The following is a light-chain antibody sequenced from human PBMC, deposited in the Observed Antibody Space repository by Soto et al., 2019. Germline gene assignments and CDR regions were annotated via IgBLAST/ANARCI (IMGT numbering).Light chain of an antibody. V-gene: IGKV3-15*01. CDR2: DAS. CDR3: HQYSNWPPLT. CDR1: QSFSSS. Sequence: EIVMTQSPATLSVSRGDRATLSCSASQSFSSSLAWYQQIPGQAPRLHIYDASTRATGIPARFGGSGSGTELTLTISSLHYEDVSVYYCHQYSNWPPLTFGGGTKVALK. J-gene: IGKJ4*01.